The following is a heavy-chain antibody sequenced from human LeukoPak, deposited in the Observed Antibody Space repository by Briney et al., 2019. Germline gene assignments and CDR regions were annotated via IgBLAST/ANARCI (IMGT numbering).Heavy chain of an antibody. V-gene: IGHV1-69*13. CDR1: GGTFSSYA. CDR3: AREYYYDSSGYSLGY. J-gene: IGHJ4*02. CDR2: IIPIFGTA. Sequence: SVKVSCKASGGTFSSYAISWVRQAPGQGLEWMGGIIPIFGTANYAQKFQGRVTITADESTSTAYMELRSLRSDDTAVYYCAREYYYDSSGYSLGYWGQGTLVTVSS. D-gene: IGHD3-22*01.